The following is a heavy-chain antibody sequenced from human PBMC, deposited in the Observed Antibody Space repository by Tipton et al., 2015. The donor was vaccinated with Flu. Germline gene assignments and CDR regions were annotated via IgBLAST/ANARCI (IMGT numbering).Heavy chain of an antibody. J-gene: IGHJ4*02. CDR1: GGSISSGGHY. CDR2: IYYSGST. CDR3: ARGGATGEDYFDY. Sequence: LRLSCTVSGGSISSGGHYWSWIRQHPGKGLEWIGYIYYSGSTYYNPSLKRRVTISVDTSKNQFSLKLSSVTAADTAVYYCARGGATGEDYFDYWGQGPLVTVSS. D-gene: IGHD5-12*01. V-gene: IGHV4-31*03.